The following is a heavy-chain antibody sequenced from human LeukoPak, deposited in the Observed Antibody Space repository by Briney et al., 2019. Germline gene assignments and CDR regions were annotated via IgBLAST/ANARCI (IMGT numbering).Heavy chain of an antibody. V-gene: IGHV4-39*01. CDR3: ARYVVYGSGKYYFDY. J-gene: IGHJ4*02. Sequence: TLSLTCTVSGGSVSSTTYYWSWIRQPPGKGLEWIAIINYSGSTYYNPSLKSRVTISVDTSENQFSLKLSSVTAADTAVYYCARYVVYGSGKYYFDYWGQGTLVTVSS. CDR2: INYSGST. D-gene: IGHD3-10*01. CDR1: GGSVSSTTYY.